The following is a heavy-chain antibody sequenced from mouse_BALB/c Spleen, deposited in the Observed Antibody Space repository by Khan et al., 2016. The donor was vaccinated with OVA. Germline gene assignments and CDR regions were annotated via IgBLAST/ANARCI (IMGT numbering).Heavy chain of an antibody. V-gene: IGHV1S41*01. J-gene: IGHJ4*01. D-gene: IGHD1-1*01. CDR1: GYTFTSYW. CDR3: TRSNYYGKSLYAMDC. Sequence: DLVEPGASVKLTCKASGYTFTSYWINWIKQRPGQGLEWIGRVSPGSGSPYYNEIFKGKASVPVDKSSNTAYIQLNSLSTEDSAFYFCTRSNYYGKSLYAMDCWGQGTSVTVSS. CDR2: VSPGSGSP.